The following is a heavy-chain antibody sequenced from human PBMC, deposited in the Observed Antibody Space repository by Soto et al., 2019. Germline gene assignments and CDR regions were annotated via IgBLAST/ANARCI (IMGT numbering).Heavy chain of an antibody. CDR1: GYTCTSYG. D-gene: IGHD5-18*01. CDR3: ARDVGYGLIDY. Sequence: QVQLVQSGAEVKKPGASVKVSCKASGYTCTSYGISWVRQAPGQGLEWMGWINAYNGHTNYAQKLQGRVTMTTDTPTSTAYRELRSLRSDEPAVYSCARDVGYGLIDYWGQGTLVTVSS. V-gene: IGHV1-18*01. CDR2: INAYNGHT. J-gene: IGHJ4*02.